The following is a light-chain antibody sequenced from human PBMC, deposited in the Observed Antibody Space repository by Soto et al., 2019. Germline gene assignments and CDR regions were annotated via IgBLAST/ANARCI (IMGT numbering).Light chain of an antibody. CDR1: SSDVGGYRS. CDR2: DVS. CDR3: SSYKNSDTVI. V-gene: IGLV2-14*01. J-gene: IGLJ2*01. Sequence: QSVLTQPASVSGSPGQSITISCTGTSSDVGGYRSVSWYQHHPGKAPELMIYDVSLRPSGVSNRFSGSKSGNTASLTISGLQAEDEADYYCSSYKNSDTVIFGGGTQLTVL.